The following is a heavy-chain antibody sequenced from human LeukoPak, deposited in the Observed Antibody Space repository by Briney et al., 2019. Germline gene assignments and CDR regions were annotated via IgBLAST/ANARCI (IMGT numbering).Heavy chain of an antibody. CDR2: ISASGGKT. J-gene: IGHJ4*02. Sequence: GGSLRLSCAASGFIFNDYAMSWVRQVPGKGLECVSVISASGGKTYYADSVKGRFTISRDNAKNSLYLQMNSLRAEDTAIYYCTRVGYIDEGIDYWGQGTLVTVSS. D-gene: IGHD5-24*01. CDR3: TRVGYIDEGIDY. V-gene: IGHV3-23*01. CDR1: GFIFNDYA.